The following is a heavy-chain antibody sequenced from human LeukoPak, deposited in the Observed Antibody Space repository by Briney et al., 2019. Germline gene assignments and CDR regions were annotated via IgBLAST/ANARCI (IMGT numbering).Heavy chain of an antibody. CDR1: GYRFTSYW. D-gene: IGHD4-11*01. CDR3: ARYTPQHSIAFDI. CDR2: IYPGDSDT. V-gene: IGHV5-51*01. J-gene: IGHJ3*02. Sequence: GGSLEISCKGSGYRFTSYWIGWVRQVPGKGLEWREIIYPGDSDTRYSPSFQGQVTISADKSISTAYLQWSSLKASDTALYYCARYTPQHSIAFDIWGQGTMVTVSS.